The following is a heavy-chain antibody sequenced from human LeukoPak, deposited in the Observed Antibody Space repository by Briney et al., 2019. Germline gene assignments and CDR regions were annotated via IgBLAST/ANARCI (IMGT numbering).Heavy chain of an antibody. J-gene: IGHJ4*02. CDR1: GFTLSTFY. CDR2: IKRDGIEK. V-gene: IGHV3-7*01. D-gene: IGHD3-10*01. Sequence: PGGSLRLSCVASGFTLSTFYMTWVRQAPGRGLEWVANIKRDGIEKNYVDSVKGRFTIYRDNAKNSLYLQMHGLRFEDTAVYYCARDNYGYLDYWGQGTPVTVSS. CDR3: ARDNYGYLDY.